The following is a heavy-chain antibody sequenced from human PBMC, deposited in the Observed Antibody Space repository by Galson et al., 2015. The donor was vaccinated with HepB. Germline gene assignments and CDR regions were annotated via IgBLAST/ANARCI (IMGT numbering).Heavy chain of an antibody. V-gene: IGHV1-18*01. Sequence: SVKVSCKASGYTFTRFGITWVRQAPGQALEGMGWISTYNGNTNYAQKFQGRITMITVSSTNTAFMELRSLTSDDTAVYFCARVGITGSYFNDIWGQGTLVAVSS. CDR3: ARVGITGSYFNDI. CDR2: ISTYNGNT. J-gene: IGHJ4*02. D-gene: IGHD1-20*01. CDR1: GYTFTRFG.